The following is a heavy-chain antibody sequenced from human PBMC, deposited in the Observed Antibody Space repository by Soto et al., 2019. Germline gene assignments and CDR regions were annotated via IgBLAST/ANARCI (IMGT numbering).Heavy chain of an antibody. CDR1: GDTFSTFG. Sequence: RASVKVSCKASGDTFSTFGISWVRQAPGQGLEWMGGIIPFFGTARYSQKFEDRITITADESTNTVYMDLRSLTSEDTAIYYCAKSAPMDAGDKYYYDFWGQGALVTVSS. J-gene: IGHJ4*02. D-gene: IGHD4-17*01. CDR3: AKSAPMDAGDKYYYDF. CDR2: IIPFFGTA. V-gene: IGHV1-69*13.